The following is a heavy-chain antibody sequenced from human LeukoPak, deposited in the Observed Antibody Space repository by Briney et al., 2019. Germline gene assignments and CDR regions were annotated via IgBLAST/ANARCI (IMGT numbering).Heavy chain of an antibody. CDR3: ARDPFRGVPDYFDY. J-gene: IGHJ4*02. Sequence: GGSLRPSCAASGFIFSSYALDCVGQGPGKGLEWVAVISIDGKVTYYAASVSGRFTISRDASKNTLYLEMTSLRPEDTAVYHCARDPFRGVPDYFDYWGRGILVSVSS. V-gene: IGHV3-30*04. CDR1: GFIFSSYA. D-gene: IGHD3-10*01. CDR2: ISIDGKVT.